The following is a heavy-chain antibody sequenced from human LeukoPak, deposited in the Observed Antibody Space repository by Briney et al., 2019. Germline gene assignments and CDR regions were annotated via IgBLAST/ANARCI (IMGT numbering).Heavy chain of an antibody. CDR1: GFTFGNAW. CDR3: TTDGYRWGPRGV. D-gene: IGHD3-16*02. CDR2: IKSKTDGGTT. V-gene: IGHV3-15*01. J-gene: IGHJ6*02. Sequence: GGSLRLSYAASGFTFGNAWMSWVRQAPGKGLEWVGRIKSKTDGGTTDDAAPGKGRFTISRDDSKKMVYLQMNSLKIEDTAVYYCTTDGYRWGPRGVWGQGTTVTVSS.